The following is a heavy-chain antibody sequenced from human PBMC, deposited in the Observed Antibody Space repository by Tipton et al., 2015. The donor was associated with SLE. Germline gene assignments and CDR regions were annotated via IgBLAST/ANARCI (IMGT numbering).Heavy chain of an antibody. CDR3: ARSTNWNSAAYYFDL. V-gene: IGHV4-59*11. Sequence: TLSLTCSVSGAPISRHYWTWIRQPPGKGLEGIGYIFFSGNTKYNPSLNSRITMSIDTSKDQFSLRLTSVTAADTAIYYCARSTNWNSAAYYFDLWGQGTLVTVSS. CDR2: IFFSGNT. D-gene: IGHD1-1*01. J-gene: IGHJ4*02. CDR1: GAPISRHY.